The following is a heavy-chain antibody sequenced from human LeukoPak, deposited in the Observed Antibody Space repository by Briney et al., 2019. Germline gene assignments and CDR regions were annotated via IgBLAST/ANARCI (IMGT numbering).Heavy chain of an antibody. D-gene: IGHD2-2*01. CDR2: IKNKTNGGTT. J-gene: IGHJ4*02. CDR1: GFTFSSAW. CDR3: ARGFCSSTNCYQGPFDF. V-gene: IGHV3-15*01. Sequence: GGSLRLSCAASGFTFSSAWMTWVRQSPGKGLEWVGHIKNKTNGGTTDYAAPVKGRFIISRDDSKNTLYLQMNSLRTEDTAVYYCARGFCSSTNCYQGPFDFWGQGTLVTVSS.